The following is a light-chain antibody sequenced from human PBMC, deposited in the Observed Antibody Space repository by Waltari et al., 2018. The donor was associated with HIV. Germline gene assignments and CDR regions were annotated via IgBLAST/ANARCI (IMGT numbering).Light chain of an antibody. Sequence: DIQLTQSPSFLSASVGDRVPITCRASQGIVRYLAWYQRKPGKAPELLVHGTSTLQTGVPSRFSGSGNGTEFTLTISSLQPEDFATYYCQHLSSYPLFGPGTTMDVK. CDR1: QGIVRY. CDR2: GTS. CDR3: QHLSSYPL. V-gene: IGKV1-9*01. J-gene: IGKJ3*01.